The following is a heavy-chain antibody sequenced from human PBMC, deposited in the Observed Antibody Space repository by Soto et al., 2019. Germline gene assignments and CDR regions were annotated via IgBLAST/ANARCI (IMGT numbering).Heavy chain of an antibody. Sequence: QVQLVQSGAEVKKPGSSVKVSCKASGGTFSSYTISWVRQAPGQGLEWMGRIIPILGIANYAQKFQGRVTITADKSTRPDYMELSSLRSEDTAVYYCASNGLSRGGGGYWGQGTLVTVSS. CDR2: IIPILGIA. J-gene: IGHJ4*02. D-gene: IGHD3-16*01. CDR3: ASNGLSRGGGGY. CDR1: GGTFSSYT. V-gene: IGHV1-69*02.